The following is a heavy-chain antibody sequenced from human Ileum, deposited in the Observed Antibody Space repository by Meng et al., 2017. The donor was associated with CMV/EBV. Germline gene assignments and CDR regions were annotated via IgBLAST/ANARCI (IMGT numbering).Heavy chain of an antibody. CDR1: EFTFSSYG. J-gene: IGHJ6*02. V-gene: IGHV3-23*01. D-gene: IGHD3-3*01. CDR3: AKTQDLRSGYHGYYYYYGMDV. Sequence: GESLKISCAASEFTFSSYGMNWVRQAPGKGLEWVSAISGSGGSTYYADSVKGRFTISRDNSKNTLYLQMNSLRAEDTAVYYCAKTQDLRSGYHGYYYYYGMDVWGQGTTVTVSS. CDR2: ISGSGGST.